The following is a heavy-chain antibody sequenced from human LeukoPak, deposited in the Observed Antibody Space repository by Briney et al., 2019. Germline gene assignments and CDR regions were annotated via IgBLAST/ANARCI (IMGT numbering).Heavy chain of an antibody. CDR3: ARGYDSGGYYAYFDY. CDR2: VIHSGAT. Sequence: KSSETLSLTCTVYGGSFRGYYWTWIRQSPGKGLQWIGEVIHSGATNYNPSLTSRLIISVDTPRNQFSLKLSSVTAADTAVYYCARGYDSGGYYAYFDYWGQGALVTVSS. V-gene: IGHV4-34*12. J-gene: IGHJ4*02. CDR1: GGSFRGYY. D-gene: IGHD3-22*01.